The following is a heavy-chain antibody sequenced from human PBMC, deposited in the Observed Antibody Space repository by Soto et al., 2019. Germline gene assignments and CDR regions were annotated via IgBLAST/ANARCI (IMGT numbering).Heavy chain of an antibody. V-gene: IGHV1-2*04. D-gene: IGHD2-8*01. CDR3: ARGHPTDCSNGVCSFFYNHEMDV. CDR1: GYSFTDYH. CDR2: INPKSGGT. Sequence: GASVKVSCKASGYSFTDYHVHWVRQAPGQGLEWLGRINPKSGGTSTAQKFQGWVTMTRDTSINTAYMDLTRLRSDDTAVYYCARGHPTDCSNGVCSFFYNHEMDVWGQETPITV. J-gene: IGHJ6*02.